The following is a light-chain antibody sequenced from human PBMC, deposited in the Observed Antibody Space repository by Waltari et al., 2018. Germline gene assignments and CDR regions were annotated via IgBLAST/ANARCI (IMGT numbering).Light chain of an antibody. CDR2: AAS. CDR3: QQANSFPYT. J-gene: IGKJ2*01. V-gene: IGKV1-12*01. CDR1: QTISKY. Sequence: DIQMTQSPSSVSASLGDNVTLTCRASQTISKYLAWYQQAPGKAPKLLIYAASNLQSEFPLRFSGSGSGTDVTLTISGLQPEDVGTYYCQQANSFPYTFGQGTKLEIK.